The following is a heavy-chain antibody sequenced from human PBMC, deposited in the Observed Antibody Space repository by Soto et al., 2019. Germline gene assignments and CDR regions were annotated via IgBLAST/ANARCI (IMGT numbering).Heavy chain of an antibody. Sequence: VKVSCKASGGTFSSYAISWVRQAPGQELEWMGGIIPIFGTANYAQKFQGRVTITADKSTSTAYMELSSLRSEDTAVYYCASTYYDILTGSTSYYYYGMDVWGQGTTVTVSS. CDR3: ASTYYDILTGSTSYYYYGMDV. CDR1: GGTFSSYA. J-gene: IGHJ6*02. V-gene: IGHV1-69*13. D-gene: IGHD3-9*01. CDR2: IIPIFGTA.